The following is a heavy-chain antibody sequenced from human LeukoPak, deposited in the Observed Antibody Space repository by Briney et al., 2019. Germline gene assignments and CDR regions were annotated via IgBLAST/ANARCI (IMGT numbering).Heavy chain of an antibody. V-gene: IGHV3-30*18. CDR3: AKDLLIATTTMGNYYYYYGVDV. Sequence: GGSLRLSCAASGFTFSSYGVHWVRQAPGKGLEWVAVISYDGGNKHYADSVKGRFTISRDNSKNTLYLQMSSLRAEDTAVYYCAKDLLIATTTMGNYYYYYGVDVWGQGTTVTVS. D-gene: IGHD3-10*01. J-gene: IGHJ6*02. CDR1: GFTFSSYG. CDR2: ISYDGGNK.